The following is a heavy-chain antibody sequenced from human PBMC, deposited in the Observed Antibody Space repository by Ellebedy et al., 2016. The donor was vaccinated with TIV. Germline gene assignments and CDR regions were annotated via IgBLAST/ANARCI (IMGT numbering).Heavy chain of an antibody. CDR2: IYNRGRT. CDR3: AGDRMYYYDSSGSYSYYAMDV. J-gene: IGHJ6*02. CDR1: GGSIRSDY. D-gene: IGHD3-22*01. Sequence: SETLSLXXSVSGGSIRSDYWSWIRQPPGKGLEWIGYIYNRGRTNYNPSLKSRATISLDTSKKQFSLTVSSVTAEDTAVYYCAGDRMYYYDSSGSYSYYAMDVWGQGTTVTVSS. V-gene: IGHV4-59*01.